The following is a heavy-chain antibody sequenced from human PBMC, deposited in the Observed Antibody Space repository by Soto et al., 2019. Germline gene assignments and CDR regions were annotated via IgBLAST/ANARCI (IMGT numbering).Heavy chain of an antibody. D-gene: IGHD2-2*01. CDR3: VRDLGYCSSTSCYVAAFDI. CDR2: ISTSGNTI. CDR1: GFTFSDYY. J-gene: IGHJ3*02. V-gene: IGHV3-11*01. Sequence: PGGSLRLSCAASGFTFSDYYMSWIRQAPGKGLECVSYISTSGNTIYYADSVKGRFTISRDNAKNSLYLQMNSLRAEDTAVYYCVRDLGYCSSTSCYVAAFDIWGQGTMVTVSS.